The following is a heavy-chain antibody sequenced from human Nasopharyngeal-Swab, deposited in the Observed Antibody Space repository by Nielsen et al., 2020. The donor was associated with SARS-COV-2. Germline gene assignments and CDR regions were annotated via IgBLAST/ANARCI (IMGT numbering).Heavy chain of an antibody. J-gene: IGHJ4*02. CDR2: IYYSGST. Sequence: SETLSPTCTVSGGSVSSGSYYWSWIRQPPGKGLEWIGYIYYSGSTNYNPSLKSRVTISVDTSKNQFSLKLSSVTAADTAVYYCARGLYSSSSYRYWGQGTLVTVSS. CDR1: GGSVSSGSYY. V-gene: IGHV4-61*01. CDR3: ARGLYSSSSYRY. D-gene: IGHD6-6*01.